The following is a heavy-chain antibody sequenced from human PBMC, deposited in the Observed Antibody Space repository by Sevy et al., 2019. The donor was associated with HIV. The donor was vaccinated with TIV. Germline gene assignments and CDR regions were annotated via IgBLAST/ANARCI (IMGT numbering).Heavy chain of an antibody. Sequence: GGSLRLSCAASGFTFSSYSMNWVRQAPGKGLEWVSSISSSSSYIYYADSVKGRFTISRDNAKNSLYLQMNSLRAEDTAVYYCARTLQWGNYYYYYGMDVWGQRTTVTVSS. J-gene: IGHJ6*02. D-gene: IGHD3-16*01. V-gene: IGHV3-21*01. CDR2: ISSSSSYI. CDR3: ARTLQWGNYYYYYGMDV. CDR1: GFTFSSYS.